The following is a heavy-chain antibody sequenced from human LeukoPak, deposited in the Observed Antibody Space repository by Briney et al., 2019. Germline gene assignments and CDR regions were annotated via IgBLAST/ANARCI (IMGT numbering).Heavy chain of an antibody. V-gene: IGHV3-74*03. CDR2: MNSDGSGT. Sequence: GGSLRLSCAVAGFTLASYWIHWVRQVPGKGLVWVSRMNSDGSGTTYADSVKGRFTISRDNAKNPLYLQMNSLRAEDTAIYYCVREEYASRKWYFDFWRRGTQVTVSS. CDR1: GFTLASYW. CDR3: VREEYASRKWYFDF. J-gene: IGHJ2*01. D-gene: IGHD2-8*01.